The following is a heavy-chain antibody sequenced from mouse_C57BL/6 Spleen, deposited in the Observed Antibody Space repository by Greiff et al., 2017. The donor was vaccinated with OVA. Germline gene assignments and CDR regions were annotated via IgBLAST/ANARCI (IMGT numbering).Heavy chain of an antibody. D-gene: IGHD1-1*01. CDR2: ISYDGSN. CDR3: AREGDYYGSSY. J-gene: IGHJ2*01. CDR1: GYSITSGYY. V-gene: IGHV3-6*01. Sequence: VQLQQSGPGLVKPSQSLSLTCSVTGYSITSGYYWNWIRQFPGNKLEWMGYISYDGSNNYNPSLKNRISITRDTSKNQFFLKLNSVTTEDTATYYCAREGDYYGSSYWGQGTTLTVSS.